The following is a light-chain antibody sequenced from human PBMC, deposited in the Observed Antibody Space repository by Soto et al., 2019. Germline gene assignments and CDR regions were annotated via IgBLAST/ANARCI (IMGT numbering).Light chain of an antibody. J-gene: IGKJ4*01. CDR1: QSVRSNY. CDR2: DAS. CDR3: EQYGSSPLT. Sequence: EIVLTQSPDTLSLSPGERATLSCRACQSVRSNYLAWYQQKPGQAPRFLIYDASSRATGIPDRFSGSGSGTDFTLTISRLEPEDFALYYCEQYGSSPLTFGGGTKVEIE. V-gene: IGKV3-20*01.